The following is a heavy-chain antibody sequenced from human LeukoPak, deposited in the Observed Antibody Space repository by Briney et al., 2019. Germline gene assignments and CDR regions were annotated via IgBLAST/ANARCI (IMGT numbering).Heavy chain of an antibody. CDR2: IYYRGST. J-gene: IGHJ4*02. CDR3: ARHKASRLPARSFDY. V-gene: IGHV4-59*08. Sequence: TSETLSLTCTVSGGSLSSYYWSWIRQPPGKGLEWIGYIYYRGSTNYNPSLKSRVTISVDTSKNQFSLELTSVTAAHTALYYCARHKASRLPARSFDYWGQRTLVTVSS. D-gene: IGHD2-2*01. CDR1: GGSLSSYY.